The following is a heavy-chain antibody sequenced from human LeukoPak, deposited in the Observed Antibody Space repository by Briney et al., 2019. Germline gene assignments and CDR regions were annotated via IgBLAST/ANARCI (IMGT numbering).Heavy chain of an antibody. D-gene: IGHD7-27*01. CDR3: ARGTNWALDY. J-gene: IGHJ4*02. Sequence: GRSLRLSCAASGFTFSSYGMHWVRQAPGKGLVWVSHINSDGSTTTYADSVKGRFTISRDNAKNTLYLQMHSLRAEDTAVYYCARGTNWALDYWGQGTLVTDSS. CDR2: INSDGSTT. V-gene: IGHV3-74*01. CDR1: GFTFSSYG.